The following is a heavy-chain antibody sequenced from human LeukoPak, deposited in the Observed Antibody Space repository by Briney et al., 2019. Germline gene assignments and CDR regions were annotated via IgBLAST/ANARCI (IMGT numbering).Heavy chain of an antibody. D-gene: IGHD6-6*01. Sequence: GGSLRLSCAASGFTFSSYAMHWVRQAPGKGLEWVAVISYDGSNKYYADSVKGRFTISRDNSKNTLYLQMNSLRAEDTAVYYCARDSIAAGLAFDSWGQGTLVTVSS. J-gene: IGHJ4*02. CDR2: ISYDGSNK. CDR3: ARDSIAAGLAFDS. CDR1: GFTFSSYA. V-gene: IGHV3-30*04.